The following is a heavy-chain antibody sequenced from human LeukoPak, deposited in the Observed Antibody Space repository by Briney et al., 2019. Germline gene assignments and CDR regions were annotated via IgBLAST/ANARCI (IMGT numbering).Heavy chain of an antibody. CDR1: GFTVSSNS. V-gene: IGHV3-53*01. J-gene: IGHJ4*02. D-gene: IGHD1-26*01. CDR3: AKEVPQGSYFDY. CDR2: IYSDNT. Sequence: GGSLRLSCTVSGFTVSSNSMSWVRQAPGKGLEWVSFIYSDNTHYSDSVKGRFTISRDNSKNTLYLQMNSLRAEDTAVYYCAKEVPQGSYFDYWGQGTLVTVSS.